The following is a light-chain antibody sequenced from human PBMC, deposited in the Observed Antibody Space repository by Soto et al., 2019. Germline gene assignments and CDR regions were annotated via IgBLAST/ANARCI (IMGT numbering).Light chain of an antibody. V-gene: IGLV2-11*01. CDR1: NSDIGGYNY. CDR2: DVS. J-gene: IGLJ3*02. Sequence: QSALTQPRSVSGSPGQSVTISCTGTNSDIGGYNYVSWYQQHPGKAPKVIIYDVSRRPSGVPDRFSGSKSGNTASLTSSGLQAEDEADYYCCSYAGTYNLWVFGGGTKLTVL. CDR3: CSYAGTYNLWV.